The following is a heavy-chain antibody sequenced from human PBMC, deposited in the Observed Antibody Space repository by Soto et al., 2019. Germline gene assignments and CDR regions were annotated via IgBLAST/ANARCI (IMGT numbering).Heavy chain of an antibody. D-gene: IGHD5-18*01. CDR3: AKDGKRYSYGYLDYYYGMDV. CDR1: GFTFSSYA. Sequence: PGGSLRLSCAASGFTFSSYAMSWVRQAPGKGLEWVSAISGSGGSTYYADSVKGRFTISRDNSKNTLYLQMNSLRAEDTAVYYCAKDGKRYSYGYLDYYYGMDVWGQGTTVTVSS. V-gene: IGHV3-23*01. J-gene: IGHJ6*02. CDR2: ISGSGGST.